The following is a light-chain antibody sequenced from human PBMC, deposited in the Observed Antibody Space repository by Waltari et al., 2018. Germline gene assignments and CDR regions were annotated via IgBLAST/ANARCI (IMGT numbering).Light chain of an antibody. V-gene: IGLV3-21*04. Sequence: SYVLTQPPSVSVAPGETARITCGGDNIGSYSVHWYQQKPRQAPVLVIFYDSDRPSGLPARFSGSNSGNTATLTITSVEAGDEARYYCQVWHPDIDPGVFGTGTEVTVL. CDR1: NIGSYS. CDR2: YDS. CDR3: QVWHPDIDPGV. J-gene: IGLJ1*01.